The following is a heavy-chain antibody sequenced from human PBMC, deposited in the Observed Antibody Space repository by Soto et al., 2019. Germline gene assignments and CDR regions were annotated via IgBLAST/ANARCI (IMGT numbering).Heavy chain of an antibody. CDR2: ISSSSSTT. J-gene: IGHJ4*02. V-gene: IGHV3-48*02. CDR3: ARGLYYYDSRGYWGY. CDR1: GFTFSSYS. Sequence: EVQLVESGGGLVQPGGSLRLSCAASGFTFSSYSMNWVRQAPGKGLEWVSYISSSSSTTYYADSVKGRFTISRDNAKNSLYLQINSLRDEDTAVYYCARGLYYYDSRGYWGYWGQGTLVTVSS. D-gene: IGHD3-22*01.